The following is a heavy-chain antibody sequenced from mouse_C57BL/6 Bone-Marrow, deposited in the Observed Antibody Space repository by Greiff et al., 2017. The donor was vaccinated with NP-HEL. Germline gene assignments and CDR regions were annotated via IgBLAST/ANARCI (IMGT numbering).Heavy chain of an antibody. CDR3: ALIYYDYDFYYAMDY. CDR2: IHPSDSDT. D-gene: IGHD2-4*01. CDR1: GYTFTSYW. V-gene: IGHV1-74*01. J-gene: IGHJ4*01. Sequence: QVQLKQPGAELVKPGASVKVSCKASGYTFTSYWMHWVKQRPGQGLEWIGRIHPSDSDTNSNQKFKGKATLTVAKSSSTAYMQLSSLTSEDSAVYYCALIYYDYDFYYAMDYWGQGTSVTVSS.